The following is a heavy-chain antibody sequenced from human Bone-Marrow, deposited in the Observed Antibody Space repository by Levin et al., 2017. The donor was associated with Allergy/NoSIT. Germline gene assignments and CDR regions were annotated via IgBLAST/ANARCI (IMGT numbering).Heavy chain of an antibody. D-gene: IGHD2-8*01. CDR1: GGTFSSYA. Sequence: GASVKVSCKASGGTFSSYAISWVRQAPGQGLEWMGGIIPIFGTANYAQKFQGRVTITADESTSTAYMELSSLRSEDTAVYYCARAFTNNPSAEVAQSFYYYGMDVWGQGTTVTVSS. CDR2: IIPIFGTA. CDR3: ARAFTNNPSAEVAQSFYYYGMDV. V-gene: IGHV1-69*13. J-gene: IGHJ6*02.